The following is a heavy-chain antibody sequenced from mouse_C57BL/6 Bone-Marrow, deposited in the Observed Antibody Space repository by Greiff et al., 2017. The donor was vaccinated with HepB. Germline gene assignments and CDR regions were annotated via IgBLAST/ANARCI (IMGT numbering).Heavy chain of an antibody. CDR2: INPSNGGT. V-gene: IGHV1-53*01. CDR1: GYTFTSYW. J-gene: IGHJ2*01. CDR3: ARFITTVVATDY. Sequence: QVQLQQPGTELVKPGASVKLSCKASGYTFTSYWMHWVKQRPGQGLEWIGNINPSNGGTNYNEKFKSKATLTVDKSSSTAYMQLSSLTTEDSAVYYCARFITTVVATDYWGQGTTLTVSS. D-gene: IGHD1-1*01.